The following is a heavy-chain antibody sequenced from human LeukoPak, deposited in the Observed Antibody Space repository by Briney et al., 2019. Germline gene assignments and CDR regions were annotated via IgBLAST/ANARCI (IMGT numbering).Heavy chain of an antibody. V-gene: IGHV4-4*07. CDR1: GGSISSYY. D-gene: IGHD3-22*01. J-gene: IGHJ4*02. CDR3: ARAVYDGSPLPHRSAYFDY. CDR2: IYTSGST. Sequence: SETLSLTCTVSGGSISSYYWSWIRQPAGKGLEWIGRIYTSGSTNYNPSLKSRVTMSVDTSKNQFSLKLSSVTAADTAVYYCARAVYDGSPLPHRSAYFDYWGQGTLVTVSS.